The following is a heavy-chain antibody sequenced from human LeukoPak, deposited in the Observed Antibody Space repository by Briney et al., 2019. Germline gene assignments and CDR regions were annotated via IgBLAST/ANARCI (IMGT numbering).Heavy chain of an antibody. D-gene: IGHD4-17*01. J-gene: IGHJ2*01. V-gene: IGHV4-30-4*01. CDR1: GGSISSGDYY. Sequence: SQTLSLTCTVSGGSISSGDYYWSWIRKPPGKGLEWIGYIYYSGSTYYNPSLKSRVTISVDTSKNQFSLKLSSVTAADTAVYYCAVTVTRDWYFDLWGRGTLVTVSS. CDR3: AVTVTRDWYFDL. CDR2: IYYSGST.